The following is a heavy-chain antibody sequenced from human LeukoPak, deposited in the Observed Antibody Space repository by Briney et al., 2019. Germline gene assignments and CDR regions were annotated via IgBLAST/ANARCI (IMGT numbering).Heavy chain of an antibody. CDR1: GYTFSNYA. CDR2: ISAYNGNT. J-gene: IGHJ5*02. Sequence: ASVKVSCKASGYTFSNYAINWVRQAPGQGLEWMGWISAYNGNTNYAQKLQDRVTMTTDTSTSTAYMELRSLRSDDTAVYYCARDKGRFLEWLLLGDSPIDPWGQGTLVTVSS. D-gene: IGHD3-3*01. V-gene: IGHV1-18*01. CDR3: ARDKGRFLEWLLLGDSPIDP.